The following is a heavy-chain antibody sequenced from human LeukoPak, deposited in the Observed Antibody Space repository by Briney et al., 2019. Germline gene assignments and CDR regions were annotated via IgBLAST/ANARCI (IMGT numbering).Heavy chain of an antibody. CDR2: ISSSSSYI. J-gene: IGHJ4*02. V-gene: IGHV3-21*01. CDR3: ARTDPFDY. CDR1: GFTFTSYS. Sequence: GGSLRLSCAASGFTFTSYSMSWVRQAPGKGLEWVSSISSSSSYIYYADSVKGRFTISRDNAKNSVYLQMSSLRVEDTAVYYCARTDPFDYWGQGTLVTVSS.